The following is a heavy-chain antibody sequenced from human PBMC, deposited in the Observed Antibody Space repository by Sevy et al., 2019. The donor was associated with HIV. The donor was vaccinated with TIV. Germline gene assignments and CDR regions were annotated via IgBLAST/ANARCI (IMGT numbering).Heavy chain of an antibody. CDR1: GYSISSGYY. CDR2: IYHSGST. J-gene: IGHJ4*02. Sequence: SETLSLTCAVSGYSISSGYYWGWIRQPPGKGLGGIGSIYHSGSTYYNPSLKSRVTISVDTSKNQFSLKLSSVTAADTAVYYCARVFGSSNYFDYWGQGTLVTVSS. CDR3: ARVFGSSNYFDY. V-gene: IGHV4-38-2*01. D-gene: IGHD6-6*01.